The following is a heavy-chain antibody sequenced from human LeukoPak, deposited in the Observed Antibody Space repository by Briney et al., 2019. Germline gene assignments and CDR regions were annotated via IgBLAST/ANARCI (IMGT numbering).Heavy chain of an antibody. D-gene: IGHD3-22*01. CDR1: GYSFTTYW. CDR2: IYPGDSNT. V-gene: IGHV5-51*01. CDR3: AVYYYDNSGYLPFDY. Sequence: GESLKISCKGSGYSFTTYWIAWLRQMPGKGLEWMGIIYPGDSNTRYSPSFQGQVIISADKSISTAYLQWSSLKASDTAMYYCAVYYYDNSGYLPFDYWGQGTLVTVS. J-gene: IGHJ4*02.